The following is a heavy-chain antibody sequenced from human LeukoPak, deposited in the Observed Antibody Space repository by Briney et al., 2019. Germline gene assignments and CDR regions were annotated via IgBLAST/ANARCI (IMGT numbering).Heavy chain of an antibody. CDR2: INPSGGSI. Sequence: ASVKVSCKASGYTFSSHCMHWVRQAPGQGLEWMGIINPSGGSISYAQKFQGRVTMTRDTSISTAYMELSRLGSDDTAVYYCARTRVRYCSGGSCFRAATFDPWGQGTLVTVSS. V-gene: IGHV1-46*01. J-gene: IGHJ5*02. CDR3: ARTRVRYCSGGSCFRAATFDP. D-gene: IGHD2-15*01. CDR1: GYTFSSHC.